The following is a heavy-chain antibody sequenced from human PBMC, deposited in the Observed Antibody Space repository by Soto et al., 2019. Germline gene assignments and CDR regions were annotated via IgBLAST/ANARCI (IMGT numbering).Heavy chain of an antibody. CDR1: GGSISSYY. CDR3: ARVNIAAAGTFVFGY. Sequence: PSETLSLTCTVSGGSISSYYWSWIRQPPGKGLEWIGYIYYSGSTNYNPSLKSRVTISVDTSKNQFSLKLSSVTAADTAVYYCARVNIAAAGTFVFGYWGQGTLVTVSS. J-gene: IGHJ4*02. V-gene: IGHV4-59*01. D-gene: IGHD6-13*01. CDR2: IYYSGST.